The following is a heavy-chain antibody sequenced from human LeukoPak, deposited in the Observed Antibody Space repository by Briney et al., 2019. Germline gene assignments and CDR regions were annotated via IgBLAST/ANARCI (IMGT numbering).Heavy chain of an antibody. V-gene: IGHV3-23*01. Sequence: PGGSLRLSCAASGFTFSSYAMSWVRQAPGKGLEWVSAISGSGGSTYYADSVKGRFTISRDNPKNTLYLQMNSLRAEDTAVYYCAKDPRRYCSSTSCYDGFDYWGQGTLVTVSS. D-gene: IGHD2-2*01. J-gene: IGHJ4*02. CDR2: ISGSGGST. CDR3: AKDPRRYCSSTSCYDGFDY. CDR1: GFTFSSYA.